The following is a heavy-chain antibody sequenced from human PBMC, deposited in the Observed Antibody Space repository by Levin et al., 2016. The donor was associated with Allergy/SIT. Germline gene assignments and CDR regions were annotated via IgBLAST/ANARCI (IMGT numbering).Heavy chain of an antibody. J-gene: IGHJ4*02. D-gene: IGHD6-6*01. V-gene: IGHV3-30*03. CDR2: ISYDGSSK. Sequence: GESLKISCAASGFTFSTYGMHWVRQAPGKGLEWVAVISYDGSSKYYTDSVKGRFTISRDNSKNTLYLQMNSLRTEDTAVYYCARGHGIAARSFFDDWGQGTLVTVSS. CDR3: ARGHGIAARSFFDD. CDR1: GFTFSTYG.